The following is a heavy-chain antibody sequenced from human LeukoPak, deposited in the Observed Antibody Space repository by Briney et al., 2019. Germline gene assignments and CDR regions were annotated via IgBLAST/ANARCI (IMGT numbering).Heavy chain of an antibody. CDR1: GGSISSYY. J-gene: IGHJ6*03. V-gene: IGHV4-59*01. CDR2: IYYSGST. CDR3: ARIQSHYYYYMDV. D-gene: IGHD4-11*01. Sequence: KSSETLSHTCTVSGGSISSYYWSWLRQPPGKGLEWIGYIYYSGSTNYNPSLKRRVTISVDTSKNQFSLKLSSVTAADTAVYYCARIQSHYYYYMDVWGKGTTVTVSS.